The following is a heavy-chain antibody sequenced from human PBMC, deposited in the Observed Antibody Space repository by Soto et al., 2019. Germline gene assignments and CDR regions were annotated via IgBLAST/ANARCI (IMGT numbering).Heavy chain of an antibody. CDR1: GFTFSSYW. CDR3: AREPGYSYGYYYFDY. Sequence: GGSLRLSCAASGFTFSSYWMSWVRQAPGKGLEWVANIKQDGSEKYYVDSVKGRFTISRDNAKNSLYLQMNSLRAEDTAVYYCAREPGYSYGYYYFDYWGQGTLVTVSS. V-gene: IGHV3-7*05. J-gene: IGHJ4*02. D-gene: IGHD5-18*01. CDR2: IKQDGSEK.